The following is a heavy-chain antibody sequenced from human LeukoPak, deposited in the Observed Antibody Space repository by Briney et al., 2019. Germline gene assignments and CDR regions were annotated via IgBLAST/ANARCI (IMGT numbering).Heavy chain of an antibody. J-gene: IGHJ6*02. D-gene: IGHD3-22*01. V-gene: IGHV3-33*01. CDR3: ARYYYDSSGSYYGMDV. CDR1: GFTFSSYG. Sequence: GGSLRLSCAASGFTFSSYGMHWVRQAPGKGLGWVAVIWYDGSNKYYADSVKGRFTISRDNSKNTLYLQMNSLRAEDTAVYYCARYYYDSSGSYYGMDVWGQGTTVTVSS. CDR2: IWYDGSNK.